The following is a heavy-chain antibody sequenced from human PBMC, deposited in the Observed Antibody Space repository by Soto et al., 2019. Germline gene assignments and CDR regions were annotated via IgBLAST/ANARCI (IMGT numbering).Heavy chain of an antibody. Sequence: GGSLRLSCAASGFTFSSYWMSWVRQAPGKGLEWVANIKQDGSEKYYVDSVKGRFTISRDNAKNSLYLQMNSLRAEDTAVYYCARDWGHYDFWSGPTWFDPWGQGTLVTVSS. D-gene: IGHD3-3*01. V-gene: IGHV3-7*01. J-gene: IGHJ5*02. CDR2: IKQDGSEK. CDR3: ARDWGHYDFWSGPTWFDP. CDR1: GFTFSSYW.